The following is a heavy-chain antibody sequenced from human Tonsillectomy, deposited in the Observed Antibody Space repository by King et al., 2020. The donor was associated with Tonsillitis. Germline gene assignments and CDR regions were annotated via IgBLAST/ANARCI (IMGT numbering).Heavy chain of an antibody. V-gene: IGHV1-18*01. CDR2: ITPYNGET. CDR3: ARDMWVLRMDV. CDR1: GYTFTSYG. D-gene: IGHD1-26*01. J-gene: IGHJ6*03. Sequence: QLVQSGAEVKKPGASVKVSCKASGYTFTSYGISWVRQAPGQGLEWMGWITPYNGETNYAQQFQGRVTMTPDTSTSAAYMELRGLRSDDTAVYYCARDMWVLRMDVWGKGTTVTVSS.